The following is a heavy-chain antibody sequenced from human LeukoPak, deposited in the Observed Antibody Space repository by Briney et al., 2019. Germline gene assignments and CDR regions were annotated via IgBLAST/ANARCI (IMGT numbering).Heavy chain of an antibody. D-gene: IGHD1-7*01. CDR3: ARVVTGTTNWFDP. Sequence: GASMKVSFKASGYTFTGYYMHWVRQAPGQGVEWMGRINPNSGGTNYAQKFQGRVTMTRDTSISTAYMELSRLRSDDTAVYYCARVVTGTTNWFDPWGQGTLVTVSS. J-gene: IGHJ5*02. V-gene: IGHV1-2*06. CDR1: GYTFTGYY. CDR2: INPNSGGT.